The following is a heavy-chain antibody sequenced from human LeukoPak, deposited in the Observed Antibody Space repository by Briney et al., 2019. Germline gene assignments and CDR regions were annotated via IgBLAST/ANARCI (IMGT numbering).Heavy chain of an antibody. CDR3: ARSTVVTGRYYYYMDV. CDR1: GFTFSSYW. J-gene: IGHJ6*03. CDR2: INSDGSST. D-gene: IGHD4-23*01. V-gene: IGHV3-74*01. Sequence: GGSLRLSCAASGFTFSSYWMHWVRQAPGKGLVWVSRINSDGSSTSYADSVKGRFTISRDNAKNTLYLQMNSLRAEDTAVYYCARSTVVTGRYYYYMDVWGKGTTVSVSS.